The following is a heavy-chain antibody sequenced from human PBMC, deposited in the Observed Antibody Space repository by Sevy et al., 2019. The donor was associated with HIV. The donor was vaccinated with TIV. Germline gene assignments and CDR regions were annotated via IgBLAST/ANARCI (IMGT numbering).Heavy chain of an antibody. CDR1: GFTFDDYA. D-gene: IGHD6-13*01. J-gene: IGHJ5*02. CDR3: AKSFGWQQLLNLFDP. Sequence: GGSLRLSCAASGFTFDDYAMHWVRQAPGKGLEWVSGISWNSGSIGYADSVKGRFTISRDNAKNSLYLQMNSLRAEDTALYYYAKSFGWQQLLNLFDPWGQGTLVTVSS. CDR2: ISWNSGSI. V-gene: IGHV3-9*01.